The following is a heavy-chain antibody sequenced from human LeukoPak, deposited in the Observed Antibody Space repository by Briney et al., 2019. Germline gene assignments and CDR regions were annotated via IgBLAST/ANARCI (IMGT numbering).Heavy chain of an antibody. J-gene: IGHJ6*04. V-gene: IGHV3-13*05. CDR1: GFTFSSYD. Sequence: PGGSLRLSCAASGFTFSSYDMHWVRQATGKGLEWVSAIGTAGDPYYPGSVKGRFTISRENAKNSLYLQMNSLRAGDTAVYYCARGGTDYYGSDPRYGMDVWGKGTTVTVSS. CDR3: ARGGTDYYGSDPRYGMDV. CDR2: IGTAGDP. D-gene: IGHD3-10*01.